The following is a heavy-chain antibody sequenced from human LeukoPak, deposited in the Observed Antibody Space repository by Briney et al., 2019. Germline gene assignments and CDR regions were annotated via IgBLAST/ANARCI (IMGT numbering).Heavy chain of an antibody. CDR3: ATAYSSSSDFDY. CDR1: GYTFTDYY. V-gene: IGHV1-69-2*01. D-gene: IGHD6-6*01. CDR2: VDPEDGET. J-gene: IGHJ4*02. Sequence: ATVKISCKVSGYTFTDYYMHWVQQAPGKGREWMGLVDPEDGETLYAEKFQGRVTITADTSTDTDYMELRSLRSEDTAVYYCATAYSSSSDFDYWGQGTLVTVSS.